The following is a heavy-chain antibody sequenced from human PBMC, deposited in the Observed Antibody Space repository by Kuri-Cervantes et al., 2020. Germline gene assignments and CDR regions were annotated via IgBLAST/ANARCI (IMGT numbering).Heavy chain of an antibody. D-gene: IGHD1-1*01. V-gene: IGHV3-7*01. CDR1: GFTFSSYW. CDR2: IKQDGSEK. CDR3: ATGYSNGMDV. J-gene: IGHJ6*02. Sequence: GESLKISCAASGFTFSSYWMSWVRQAPGKGLEWVANIKQDGSEKNYVDSVKGRFTSSRDNAKNSLYLQMNSLRAEDTAVYYCATGYSNGMDVWGQGTTVTVSS.